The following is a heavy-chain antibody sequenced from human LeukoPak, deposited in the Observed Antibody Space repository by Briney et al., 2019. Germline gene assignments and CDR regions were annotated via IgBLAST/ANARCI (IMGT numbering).Heavy chain of an antibody. Sequence: PSETLSLTCTVSGGSISSSSYYWGWIRQPPGKGLEWIGSIYYSGSTYYNPSLKSRVTISVDTSKNQFSLKLSSVTAADTAVYYCAKTRLFSYGLGGSYFDYWGQGTLVTVSS. D-gene: IGHD5-18*01. V-gene: IGHV4-39*07. CDR3: AKTRLFSYGLGGSYFDY. J-gene: IGHJ4*02. CDR1: GGSISSSSYY. CDR2: IYYSGST.